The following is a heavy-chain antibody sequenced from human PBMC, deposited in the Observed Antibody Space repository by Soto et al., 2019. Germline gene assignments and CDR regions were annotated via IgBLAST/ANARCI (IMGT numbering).Heavy chain of an antibody. J-gene: IGHJ6*03. CDR3: ARGRATRHYYYYYYMDV. CDR2: INHSGST. V-gene: IGHV4-34*01. Sequence: SETLSLTCAVYGGSFSGYYLSWIRQPPGKGLEWIGEINHSGSTNYNSSLKSRVTISVDTSKNQFSLKLSSVTAADTAVYYCARGRATRHYYYYYYMDVWGKGTTVTVSS. CDR1: GGSFSGYY.